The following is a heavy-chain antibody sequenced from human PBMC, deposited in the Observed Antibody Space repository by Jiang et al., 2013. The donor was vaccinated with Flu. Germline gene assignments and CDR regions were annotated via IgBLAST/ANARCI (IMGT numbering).Heavy chain of an antibody. V-gene: IGHV7-4-1*02. J-gene: IGHJ6*02. CDR2: INTNTGNP. D-gene: IGHD5-24*01. CDR1: GYSLTSYG. Sequence: PGAAVKVSCKASGYSLTSYGMNWVRQAPGQGLEWMGYINTNTGNPTFAQGFTGRFVFSLDTSVNSAYLQISRLKAEDTAVYYCARDLREMETRDYYYYGMDVWGQGTTVTVSS. CDR3: ARDLREMETRDYYYYGMDV.